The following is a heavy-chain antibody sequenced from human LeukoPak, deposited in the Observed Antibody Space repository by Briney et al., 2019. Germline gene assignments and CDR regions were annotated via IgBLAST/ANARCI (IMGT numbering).Heavy chain of an antibody. CDR1: GYTFTSYG. CDR3: AIDSSGLSDAFDI. V-gene: IGHV1-2*02. D-gene: IGHD6-19*01. CDR2: INPNSGGT. J-gene: IGHJ3*02. Sequence: GASVKVSCKASGYTFTSYGISWVRQAPGQGLEWMGWINPNSGGTNYAQKFQGRVTMTRDTSISTAYMELSRLRSDDTAVYYCAIDSSGLSDAFDIWGQGTMVTVSS.